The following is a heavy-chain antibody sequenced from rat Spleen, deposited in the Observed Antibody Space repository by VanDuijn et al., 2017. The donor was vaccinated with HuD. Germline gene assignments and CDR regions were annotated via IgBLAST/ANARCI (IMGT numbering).Heavy chain of an antibody. CDR2: INYDGSRT. J-gene: IGHJ2*01. Sequence: EVQLLESDGGFVQPGGSLKLSCEASGFTFSDYYMAWVRQAPTKGLEWVATINYDGSRTYYRDSGKGRFTISRDNATSTLYLQMDSLRSEDTATYYCARSVFDYWGQGVMVTVSS. CDR3: ARSVFDY. V-gene: IGHV5-29*01. CDR1: GFTFSDYY.